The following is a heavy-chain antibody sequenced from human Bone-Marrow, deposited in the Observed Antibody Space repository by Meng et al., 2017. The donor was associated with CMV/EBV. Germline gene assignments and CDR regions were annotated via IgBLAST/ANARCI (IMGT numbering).Heavy chain of an antibody. CDR3: ARSATSIVAPTPFFDY. J-gene: IGHJ4*02. D-gene: IGHD5-12*01. Sequence: ASVKVSCKASGYTFTSYGISWVRQAPGQGLEWMGWISAYNGNTNYAQKLQGRVTMTTDTSTSTAYMELRSLRSDDTAVYYCARSATSIVAPTPFFDYWGQGTLVTVSS. CDR1: GYTFTSYG. CDR2: ISAYNGNT. V-gene: IGHV1-18*01.